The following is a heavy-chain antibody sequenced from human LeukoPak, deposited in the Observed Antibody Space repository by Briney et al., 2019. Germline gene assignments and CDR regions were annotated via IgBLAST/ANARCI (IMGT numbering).Heavy chain of an antibody. CDR1: GYTFTSYD. CDR2: MSPNSGNT. CDR3: AIPSSRSNNSFDS. Sequence: ASVTVSCTAAGYTFTSYDINWVRQATGQGREWRGWMSPNSGNTGYAQKFQGRVTMTRNTAISTDYLELSSLRSEDTAMYYCAIPSSRSNNSFDSWGQGTLVTVSS. V-gene: IGHV1-8*01. J-gene: IGHJ5*01. D-gene: IGHD2-15*01.